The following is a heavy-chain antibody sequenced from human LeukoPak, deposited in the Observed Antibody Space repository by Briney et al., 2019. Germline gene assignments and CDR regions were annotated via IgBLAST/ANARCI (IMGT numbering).Heavy chain of an antibody. D-gene: IGHD3-9*01. CDR3: ARGRWAYDILTGTDFDY. Sequence: GGSLRLSCAASGFTFSSYEMNWVRQAPGKGLEWVSYISSSGSTIYYADSVKGRFTISRDNAKNSLYLQMNSLRAEDTAVYYCARGRWAYDILTGTDFDYWGQGTLVTVSS. V-gene: IGHV3-48*03. J-gene: IGHJ4*02. CDR2: ISSSGSTI. CDR1: GFTFSSYE.